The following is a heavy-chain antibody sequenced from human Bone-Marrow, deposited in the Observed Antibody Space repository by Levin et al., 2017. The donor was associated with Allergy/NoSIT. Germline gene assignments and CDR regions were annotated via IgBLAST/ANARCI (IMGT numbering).Heavy chain of an antibody. D-gene: IGHD3-9*01. CDR1: GGSISSAGYH. Sequence: TSETLSLTCTVSGGSISSAGYHWTWIRQSPGKGLEWIGYISYRGTTYYNPSLKSRLTMSLDTSEQRFSLNLNPVTAADTAIYYCARLDGYYFGYWGQGTLVTVSS. CDR2: ISYRGTT. CDR3: ARLDGYYFGY. V-gene: IGHV4-31*03. J-gene: IGHJ4*02.